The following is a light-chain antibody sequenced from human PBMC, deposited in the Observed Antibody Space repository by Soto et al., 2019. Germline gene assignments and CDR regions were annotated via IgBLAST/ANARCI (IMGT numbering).Light chain of an antibody. V-gene: IGLV2-14*01. Sequence: QSALTQPASVSGSPGQSITISCTGTSSDVGGYNYVSWYQQHPGKAPKLRIYEVSNRPSGVSNRFSGYKSGNTASLTISGLQAEDEADYYCSSYTSSSTRVVFGGGTKVTVL. J-gene: IGLJ2*01. CDR1: SSDVGGYNY. CDR2: EVS. CDR3: SSYTSSSTRVV.